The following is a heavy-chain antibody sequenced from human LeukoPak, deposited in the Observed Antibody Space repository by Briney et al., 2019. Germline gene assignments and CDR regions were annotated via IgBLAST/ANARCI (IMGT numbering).Heavy chain of an antibody. Sequence: GGSLRLSCAATGFTVSSNYMSWVRQAPGKGLEWVSVIYSGGSTYYADSVKGRFTISRDNSKNTLYLQMNSLRAEDTAVYYCAKDREYDFWSGYYPFDYWGQGTLVTVSS. CDR1: GFTVSSNY. V-gene: IGHV3-53*01. J-gene: IGHJ4*02. CDR3: AKDREYDFWSGYYPFDY. CDR2: IYSGGST. D-gene: IGHD3-3*01.